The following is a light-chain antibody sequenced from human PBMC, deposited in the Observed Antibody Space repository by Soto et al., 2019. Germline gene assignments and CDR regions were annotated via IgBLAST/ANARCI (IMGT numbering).Light chain of an antibody. CDR1: SSDVGGYNY. CDR2: DVS. J-gene: IGLJ1*01. Sequence: QSALTQPRSVSGSPGQSVTISCTGTSSDVGGYNYVSWYQQHPGKAPKLMIYDVSKRPSGVPDRFSGSKSGNTASLTLSALQVEDEADYYCCSYAGSYVFGTGTKVTVL. V-gene: IGLV2-11*01. CDR3: CSYAGSYV.